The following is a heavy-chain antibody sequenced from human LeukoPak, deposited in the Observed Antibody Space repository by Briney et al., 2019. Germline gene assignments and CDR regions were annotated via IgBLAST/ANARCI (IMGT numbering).Heavy chain of an antibody. CDR1: GGSISSSSYY. D-gene: IGHD1-26*01. J-gene: IGHJ4*02. V-gene: IGHV4-61*05. CDR3: ARLEGGSPDY. Sequence: SSETLSLTCTVSGGSISSSSYYWGWIRQPPGKGLEWIGYIYYSGSTNYNPSLKSRVTISVDTSKNQFSLKLSSVTAADTAVYYCARLEGGSPDYWGQGTLVTVSS. CDR2: IYYSGST.